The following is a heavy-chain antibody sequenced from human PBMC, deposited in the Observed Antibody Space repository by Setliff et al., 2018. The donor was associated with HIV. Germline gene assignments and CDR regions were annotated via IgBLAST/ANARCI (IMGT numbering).Heavy chain of an antibody. J-gene: IGHJ6*03. CDR2: IFYTESTNYTPSIKST. CDR1: GGSISTYY. D-gene: IGHD5-18*01. V-gene: IGHV4-59*01. Sequence: SETLSLTCTVSGGSISTYYWSWIRQSPGEGLEWIGYIFYTESTNYTPSIKSTNYNPSLKSRVTVSLDTSQNQFSLNLSSVTAADTAVYYCARVQNEYIYGYNNYYYMDVWGKGTTVTVSS. CDR3: ARVQNEYIYGYNNYYYMDV.